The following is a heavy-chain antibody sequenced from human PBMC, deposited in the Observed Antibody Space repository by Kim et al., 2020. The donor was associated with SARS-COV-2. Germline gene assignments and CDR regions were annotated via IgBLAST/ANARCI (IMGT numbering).Heavy chain of an antibody. J-gene: IGHJ4*02. V-gene: IGHV4-39*01. CDR2: IYYSGST. CDR3: ARLLDKLGY. CDR1: GGSISSSSYY. Sequence: SETLSLTCTVSGGSISSSSYYWGWIRQPPGKGLEWIGSIYYSGSTYYNPSLKSRVTISVDTSKNQFSLKLSSVIAADTAVYYCARLLDKLGYWGQGTLFTVSS. D-gene: IGHD2-2*03.